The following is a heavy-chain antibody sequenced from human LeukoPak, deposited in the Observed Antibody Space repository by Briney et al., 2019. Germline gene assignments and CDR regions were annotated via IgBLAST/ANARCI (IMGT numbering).Heavy chain of an antibody. CDR1: GYTFTSYG. J-gene: IGHJ4*02. Sequence: ASVKVSCRASGYTFTSYGISWVRQAPGQGLEWMGWISTYNGNTNYAQMLQGRITMTTDTSTSTAYMELRSLRSDDTAVYYCARGKPVYFYGPGSYLASPFDSWGQGTLATVSS. V-gene: IGHV1-18*01. CDR3: ARGKPVYFYGPGSYLASPFDS. CDR2: ISTYNGNT. D-gene: IGHD3-10*01.